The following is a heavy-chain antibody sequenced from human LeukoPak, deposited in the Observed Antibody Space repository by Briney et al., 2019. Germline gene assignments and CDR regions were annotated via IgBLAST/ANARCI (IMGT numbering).Heavy chain of an antibody. CDR3: ARDRCTGGSCYYDY. CDR1: GFTFSYYW. Sequence: SGGSLRLSCAASGFTFSYYWMSWVRQAPGRGLEWVANIKQDGSEKYYVDSVKGRFTISRDKAKNSLYLQMNSLRAEDTAVYYCARDRCTGGSCYYDYWGQGTLVTVSS. CDR2: IKQDGSEK. D-gene: IGHD2-15*01. J-gene: IGHJ4*02. V-gene: IGHV3-7*01.